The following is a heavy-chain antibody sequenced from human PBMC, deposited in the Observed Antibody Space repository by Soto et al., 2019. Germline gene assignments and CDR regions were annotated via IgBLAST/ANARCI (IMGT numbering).Heavy chain of an antibody. D-gene: IGHD3-10*01. CDR1: GGSISSYY. V-gene: IGHV4-59*01. CDR3: AREAITYYYGSGSCYSFDY. J-gene: IGHJ4*02. Sequence: SETLSLTCTVSGGSISSYYWSWIRQPPGKGLEWVGYIYYSGSTNYNPSLKRRVTISVDTSKNQFSLKLSSVTAADTAVYYCAREAITYYYGSGSCYSFDYWGQGTLVTVSS. CDR2: IYYSGST.